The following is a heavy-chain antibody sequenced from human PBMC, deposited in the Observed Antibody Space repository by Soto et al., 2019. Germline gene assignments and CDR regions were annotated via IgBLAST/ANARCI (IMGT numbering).Heavy chain of an antibody. Sequence: SETLSLTCTVSGGSISSGGYYWSWIRQHPGKGLEWIGYIYYSGSTNYNPSLKSRVTISVDTSKNQFSLKLSSVTAADTAVYYCATRAVAGTSNSFDYWGQGTLVTVSS. CDR3: ATRAVAGTSNSFDY. J-gene: IGHJ4*02. V-gene: IGHV4-31*03. D-gene: IGHD6-19*01. CDR1: GGSISSGGYY. CDR2: IYYSGST.